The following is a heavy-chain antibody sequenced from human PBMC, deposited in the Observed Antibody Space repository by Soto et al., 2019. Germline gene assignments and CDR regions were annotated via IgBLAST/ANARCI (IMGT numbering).Heavy chain of an antibody. J-gene: IGHJ3*02. CDR3: ARAPRGYGDPKAWGAFDI. CDR1: GFTFSSYG. Sequence: VGSLRLSCAASGFTFSSYGMHWVRQAPGKGLEWVAVIWYDGSNKYYADSVKGRFTISRDNSKNTLYLQMNSLRAEDTAVYYCARAPRGYGDPKAWGAFDIWGQGTMVTVSS. V-gene: IGHV3-33*01. CDR2: IWYDGSNK. D-gene: IGHD4-17*01.